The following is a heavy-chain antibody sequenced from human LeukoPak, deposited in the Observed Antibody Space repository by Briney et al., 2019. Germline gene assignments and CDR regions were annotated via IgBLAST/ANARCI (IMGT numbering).Heavy chain of an antibody. Sequence: SETLSLTCTVSGGSISSSSYYWGWIRQPPGKGLEWIGSIYYSGSTYYNPSLKSRVTISVDASKNQFSLKLSSVTAADTAVYYCARGIVATVFDYWGPGTLVTVSS. CDR2: IYYSGST. V-gene: IGHV4-39*01. D-gene: IGHD5-12*01. J-gene: IGHJ4*02. CDR3: ARGIVATVFDY. CDR1: GGSISSSSYY.